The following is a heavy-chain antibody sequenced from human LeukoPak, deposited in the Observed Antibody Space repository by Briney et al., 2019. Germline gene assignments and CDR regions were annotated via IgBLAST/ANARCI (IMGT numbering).Heavy chain of an antibody. D-gene: IGHD6-25*01. V-gene: IGHV3-30*02. J-gene: IGHJ6*04. CDR2: KRYDGSNK. Sequence: GGSLRLSCAASGFTFSSYGMHWVRQAPGKGLEWVAFKRYDGSNKYYTDSVKGRFTISRDNAKNSLYLQMNSLRAEDTAVYYCARDGTPIHGSGWVYMDVWGKGTTVTISS. CDR3: ARDGTPIHGSGWVYMDV. CDR1: GFTFSSYG.